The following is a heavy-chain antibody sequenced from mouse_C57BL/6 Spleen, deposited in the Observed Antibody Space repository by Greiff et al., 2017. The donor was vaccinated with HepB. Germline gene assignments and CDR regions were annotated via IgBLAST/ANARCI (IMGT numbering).Heavy chain of an antibody. D-gene: IGHD1-1*01. J-gene: IGHJ4*01. Sequence: EVQLVESGPGLVKPSQSLSLTCSVTGYSITSGYYWNWIRQFPGNKLEWMGYISYDGSNNYNPSLKNRISITRDTSKNQFFLKLNSVTTEDTATYYCAREWDITTVVADYYAMDYWGQGTSVTVSS. CDR1: GYSITSGYY. V-gene: IGHV3-6*01. CDR3: AREWDITTVVADYYAMDY. CDR2: ISYDGSN.